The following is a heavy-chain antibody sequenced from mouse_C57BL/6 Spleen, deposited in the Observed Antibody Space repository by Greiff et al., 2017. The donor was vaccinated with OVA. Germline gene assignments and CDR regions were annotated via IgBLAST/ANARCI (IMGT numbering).Heavy chain of an antibody. V-gene: IGHV1-55*01. CDR1: GYTFTSYW. J-gene: IGHJ1*03. CDR3: ARRRFYYYGSSLWYFDV. D-gene: IGHD1-1*01. CDR2: IYPGSGSP. Sequence: QVQLQQPGAELVKPGASVKMSCKASGYTFTSYWITWVKQRPGQGLEWIGDIYPGSGSPNYNEKFKSKATLTVDTSSSTAYMQLSSLTSEDSAVYYCARRRFYYYGSSLWYFDVWGTGTTVTVSS.